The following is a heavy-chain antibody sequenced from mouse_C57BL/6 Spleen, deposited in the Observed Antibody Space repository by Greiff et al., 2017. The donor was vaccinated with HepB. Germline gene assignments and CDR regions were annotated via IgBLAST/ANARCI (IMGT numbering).Heavy chain of an antibody. Sequence: EVQGVESGGGLVKPGGSLKLSCAASGFTFSSYAMSWVRQTPEKRLEWVATISDGGSYTYYPDNVKGRFTISRDNAKNNLYLQMSHLKSEDTAMYYCARDRSGYSRWYFDVWGTGTTVTVSS. CDR1: GFTFSSYA. CDR2: ISDGGSYT. D-gene: IGHD2-3*01. CDR3: ARDRSGYSRWYFDV. J-gene: IGHJ1*03. V-gene: IGHV5-4*01.